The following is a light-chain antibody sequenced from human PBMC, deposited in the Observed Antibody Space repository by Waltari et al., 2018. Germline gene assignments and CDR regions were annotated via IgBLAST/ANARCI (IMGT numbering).Light chain of an antibody. CDR2: LAS. V-gene: IGKV4-1*01. CDR3: QQYFGTPVT. Sequence: DFVMTQSPDSLAVSLGEKATVNCKYSQTGLYADNNNYLAWYHQKPGQPPKLLIDLASNRQSGVPDRFLGSGSGTDFTLTISSLQPEDVAIYYCQQYFGTPVTFGQGTKLEIK. J-gene: IGKJ2*01. CDR1: QTGLYADNNNY.